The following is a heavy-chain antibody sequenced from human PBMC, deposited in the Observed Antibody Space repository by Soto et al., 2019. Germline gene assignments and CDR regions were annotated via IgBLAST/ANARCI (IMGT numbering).Heavy chain of an antibody. D-gene: IGHD2-15*01. CDR3: ARAGWDGGTCYTLVGLRYGMDV. CDR2: ISYDGNNK. J-gene: IGHJ6*02. V-gene: IGHV3-30-3*01. Sequence: ESGGGVVQPGRSLRLSCAASGFTFSNYAMYWVRQAPGKGLEWVAVISYDGNNKYYADSVKGRFTISRDNSKNTLYLQMNSLRAEDTAVYYCARAGWDGGTCYTLVGLRYGMDVWGQGTTVTVSS. CDR1: GFTFSNYA.